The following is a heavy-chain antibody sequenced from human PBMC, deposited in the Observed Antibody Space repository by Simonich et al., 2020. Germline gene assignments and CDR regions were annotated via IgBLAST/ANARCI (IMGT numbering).Heavy chain of an antibody. D-gene: IGHD2-15*01. V-gene: IGHV1-18*01. CDR2: ISAYNGNT. CDR3: ARASRGTWWYYYFDY. J-gene: IGHJ4*02. Sequence: VQLVQSGAEVKQPGASVKVSCKASGYTFTSYGISWVRQAPGQGLEWMGGISAYNGNTNYAQKLQGRGTMTTDTSTSTAYMELRSLRSDDTAVYYCARASRGTWWYYYFDYWGQGTLVTVSS. CDR1: GYTFTSYG.